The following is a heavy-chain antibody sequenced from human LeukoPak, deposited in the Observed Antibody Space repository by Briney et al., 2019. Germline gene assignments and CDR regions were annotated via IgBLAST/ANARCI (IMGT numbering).Heavy chain of an antibody. CDR2: ISGSGGST. V-gene: IGHV3-23*01. J-gene: IGHJ3*02. CDR1: GFTFSSYW. Sequence: GALRLSCAASGFTFSSYWMSWVRQAPGKGLEWVSAISGSGGSTYYADSVKGRFTISRDNSKNTLYLQMNSLRAEDTAVYYCATDITMVRGVTRLAAFDIWGQGTMVTVSS. CDR3: ATDITMVRGVTRLAAFDI. D-gene: IGHD3-10*01.